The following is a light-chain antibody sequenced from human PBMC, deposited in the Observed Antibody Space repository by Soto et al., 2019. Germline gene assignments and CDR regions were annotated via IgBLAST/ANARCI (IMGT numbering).Light chain of an antibody. CDR3: QQYDGSLGLT. CDR2: GAS. J-gene: IGKJ4*01. CDR1: QTISSY. Sequence: EIVLTQSPGTLSLSPGERASLSCRASQTISSYLAWYQQKPGQAPRLLIYGASGRATGIPDRFSGSGSGTDFTRTISRLEPEYFAVYYCQQYDGSLGLTFGGGTKVEIK. V-gene: IGKV3-20*01.